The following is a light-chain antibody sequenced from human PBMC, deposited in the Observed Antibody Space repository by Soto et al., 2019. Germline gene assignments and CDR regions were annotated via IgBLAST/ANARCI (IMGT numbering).Light chain of an antibody. J-gene: IGKJ2*01. CDR2: AAS. V-gene: IGKV1-6*01. CDR3: LQDYYYPYT. Sequence: AIQMTQSPSSLSASVGDRVTITCRASQGISSDVACYQQRPRKAPKLLIYAASSLQSGVSSRFSGSGSGTDFTLTISSRQPEDFANYHCLQDYYYPYTFGQGTKLQIK. CDR1: QGISSD.